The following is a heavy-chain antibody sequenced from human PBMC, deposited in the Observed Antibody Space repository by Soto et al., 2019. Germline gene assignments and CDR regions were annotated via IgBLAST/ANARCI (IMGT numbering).Heavy chain of an antibody. CDR2: IIPIFGTA. V-gene: IGHV1-69*01. D-gene: IGHD2-15*01. CDR3: ASTNCSGGSCYLTHPYYYYSYGMDV. Sequence: QVQLVQSGAEVKKPGSSVKVSCKASGGTFSSYAISWVRQAPGQGLEWMGGIIPIFGTAKYAQRFQGRVTIPADESTSTAYMVLSSLRSEDTAVYFCASTNCSGGSCYLTHPYYYYSYGMDVWGQGTTVTVSS. J-gene: IGHJ6*02. CDR1: GGTFSSYA.